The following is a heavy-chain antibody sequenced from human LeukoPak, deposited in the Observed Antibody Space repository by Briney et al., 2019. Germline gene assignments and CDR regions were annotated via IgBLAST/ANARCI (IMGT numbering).Heavy chain of an antibody. Sequence: PSETLSLTCTVSGGSISSYYWSWIRQPPGKGLEWIGYIYYSGSTNYNPSLKGRVTISVDTSKNQFSLKLSSVTAADTAVYYCATGRWGSSWYRGFDPWGQGTLVTVSS. V-gene: IGHV4-59*08. CDR3: ATGRWGSSWYRGFDP. CDR2: IYYSGST. CDR1: GGSISSYY. D-gene: IGHD6-13*01. J-gene: IGHJ5*02.